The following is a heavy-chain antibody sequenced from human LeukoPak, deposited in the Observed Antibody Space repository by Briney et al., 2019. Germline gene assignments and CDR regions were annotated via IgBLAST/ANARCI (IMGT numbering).Heavy chain of an antibody. CDR2: ISGSGTTT. J-gene: IGHJ4*02. CDR3: AKGGPRGLYYFDY. V-gene: IGHV3-23*01. Sequence: GGSLRLSCAASGFTVSGNYMSCVRQAPGKGLEWVSAISGSGTTTYYADSLKGRFTISRDNSKNTLYLQMNSLRAEDTAVYYCAKGGPRGLYYFDYWGQGTLVTVSS. CDR1: GFTVSGNY. D-gene: IGHD3-10*01.